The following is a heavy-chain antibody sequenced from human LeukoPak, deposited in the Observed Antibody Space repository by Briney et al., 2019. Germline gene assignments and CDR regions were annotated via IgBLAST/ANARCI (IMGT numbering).Heavy chain of an antibody. D-gene: IGHD2-15*01. CDR2: IYTSGST. Sequence: SESLSLTCPVSGGSISSYYWSWIRQPAGKGLEWIGRIYTSGSTNYHPPLKTRAPLSVDTSKNQFALKLSSVTAADTAVDYWARDPKGDIVNTRYMDVWGKGTTVTISS. CDR1: GGSISSYY. V-gene: IGHV4-4*07. J-gene: IGHJ6*03. CDR3: ARDPKGDIVNTRYMDV.